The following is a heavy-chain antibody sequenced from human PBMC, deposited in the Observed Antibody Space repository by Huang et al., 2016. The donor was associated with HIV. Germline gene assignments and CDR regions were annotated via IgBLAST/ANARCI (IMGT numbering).Heavy chain of an antibody. Sequence: QVQLVQSGAEVRKPGSSVKVSCRVSGGFFNNFGINWVRQAPGQGLEWMGGIIPRFGTRNDAQRFKDRVTITADETTGVVHLEVTSLRSDDTAVYFCAKRGGAWGSPYAFDLWGPGTMVTVSS. V-gene: IGHV1-69*13. CDR2: IIPRFGTR. J-gene: IGHJ3*01. CDR1: GGFFNNFG. D-gene: IGHD3-16*01. CDR3: AKRGGAWGSPYAFDL.